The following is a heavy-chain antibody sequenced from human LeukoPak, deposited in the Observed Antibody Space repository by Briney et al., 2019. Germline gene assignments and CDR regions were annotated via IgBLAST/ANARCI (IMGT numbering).Heavy chain of an antibody. Sequence: SETLSLTCAVYGGSFSGYYWSWIRQPPGKGLEWIGEINHSGSTNYNPSLKSRVAISVDTSKNQFSLKLSSVTAADTAVYYCARHSGSSGWYGYWGQGTLVTVSS. J-gene: IGHJ4*02. CDR2: INHSGST. CDR3: ARHSGSSGWYGY. D-gene: IGHD6-19*01. CDR1: GGSFSGYY. V-gene: IGHV4-34*01.